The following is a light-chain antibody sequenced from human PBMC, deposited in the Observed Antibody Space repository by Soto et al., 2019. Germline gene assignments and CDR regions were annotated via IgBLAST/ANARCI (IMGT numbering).Light chain of an antibody. V-gene: IGLV2-14*01. CDR3: SSYTGSTNYV. Sequence: QSVLTQPASVSWSPGQSITISCTGTSSDVGIYNYVSWYQQHPGKAPKLMIYQVTNRPSGVSNRFSGSKSGNTASLTISGLQAEDEADYYCSSYTGSTNYVFGTGTKVTVL. CDR1: SSDVGIYNY. J-gene: IGLJ1*01. CDR2: QVT.